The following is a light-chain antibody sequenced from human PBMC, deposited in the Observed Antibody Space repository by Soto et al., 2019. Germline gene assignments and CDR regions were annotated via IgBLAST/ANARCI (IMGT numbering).Light chain of an antibody. J-gene: IGLJ2*01. CDR2: EGS. CDR3: CSYAGSSILGG. CDR1: SSDVGSYNL. Sequence: QSALTQPASVSGSPGQSITISCTGTSSDVGSYNLVSWYQQHPGKAPKLMIYEGSKRPSGVSNRFSGSKSGNTASLTISGLQAEDEADYYCCSYAGSSILGGLGGGTKLTVL. V-gene: IGLV2-23*01.